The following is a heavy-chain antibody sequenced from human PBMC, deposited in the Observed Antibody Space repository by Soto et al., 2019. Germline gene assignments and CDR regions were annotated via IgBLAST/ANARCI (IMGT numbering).Heavy chain of an antibody. Sequence: HPGGSLRLSFAASGFTFSSCAMGWVRQAPGKGLEWVSDIIDSGGSTYYADSVKGRFTISRDNSKSTLYLQMNSLRAEDTALYYCAKGRSYYYYYGVDVWGQGTTVTVSS. CDR3: AKGRSYYYYYGVDV. CDR1: GFTFSSCA. J-gene: IGHJ6*02. CDR2: IIDSGGST. V-gene: IGHV3-23*01.